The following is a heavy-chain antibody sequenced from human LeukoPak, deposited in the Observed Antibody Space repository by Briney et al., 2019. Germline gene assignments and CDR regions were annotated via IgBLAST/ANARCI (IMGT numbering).Heavy chain of an antibody. Sequence: GSLRLSCAASGFTFSSYAMSWVRQAPGKGLEWVSAISGSGGSTYYADSVKGRFTISRDNSKNTLYLQMNSLRAEDTAVYYCAKDLLTNYDILTGYFNYWGQGTLVTVSS. J-gene: IGHJ4*02. D-gene: IGHD3-9*01. V-gene: IGHV3-23*01. CDR1: GFTFSSYA. CDR2: ISGSGGST. CDR3: AKDLLTNYDILTGYFNY.